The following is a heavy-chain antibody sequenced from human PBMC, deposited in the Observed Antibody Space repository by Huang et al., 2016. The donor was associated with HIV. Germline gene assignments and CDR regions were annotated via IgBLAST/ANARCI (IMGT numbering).Heavy chain of an antibody. V-gene: IGHV3-74*01. CDR2: INSDGSST. CDR3: ARDPRIQSWLNFFDY. CDR1: GFSISSYW. Sequence: EVQLVESGGGLVQPGGSLRLSCAASGFSISSYWMHWFRQSPGKGLVWVSRINSDGSSTSDADSVKCRCTISRDNAKNTLYLQMNSLRAEDTAVYYCARDPRIQSWLNFFDYWGQGTLVSVSS. J-gene: IGHJ4*02. D-gene: IGHD3-22*01.